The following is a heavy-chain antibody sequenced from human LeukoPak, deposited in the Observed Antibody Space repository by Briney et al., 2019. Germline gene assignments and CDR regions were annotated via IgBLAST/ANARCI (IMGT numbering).Heavy chain of an antibody. CDR3: ARTEVSNHYYMDV. CDR1: GDPISSGRYF. CDR2: INHSGTT. V-gene: IGHV4-31*03. J-gene: IGHJ6*03. Sequence: SQPLSLTCTVSGDPISSGRYFWTWIRQHPGKGLEWIGYINHSGTTNDNPSLRSRVSISVDTSKNYFSLRLSSVTAADTAVYYCARTEVSNHYYMDVWGKGTAVIVSS. D-gene: IGHD2-8*01.